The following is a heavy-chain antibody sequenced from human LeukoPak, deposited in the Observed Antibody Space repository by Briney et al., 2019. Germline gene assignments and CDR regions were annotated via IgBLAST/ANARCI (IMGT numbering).Heavy chain of an antibody. V-gene: IGHV3-9*03. CDR1: GFTFDDYA. CDR2: ISWNSGSI. CDR3: AKDTDDILTMGNAFDI. Sequence: SLRLSCAASGFTFDDYAMHWVRQAPGKGLEWVSGISWNSGSIGYADSVKGRFTISRDNAKNSLYLQMNSLRAEDMALYYCAKDTDDILTMGNAFDIWGQGTMVTVSS. J-gene: IGHJ3*02. D-gene: IGHD3-9*01.